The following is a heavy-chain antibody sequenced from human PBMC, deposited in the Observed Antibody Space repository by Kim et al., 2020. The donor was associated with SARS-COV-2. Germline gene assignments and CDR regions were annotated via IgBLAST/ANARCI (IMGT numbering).Heavy chain of an antibody. V-gene: IGHV4-34*01. J-gene: IGHJ6*02. CDR1: GGSFSGYY. CDR2: INHSGST. Sequence: SETLSLTCAVYGGSFSGYYWSWIRQPPGKGLEWIGEINHSGSTNYNPSLKSRATISIDMSKTQFSLNLSSVTAADTAVYYCARVHIRGYYYHYGIDVLG. D-gene: IGHD2-21*01. CDR3: ARVHIRGYYYHYGIDV.